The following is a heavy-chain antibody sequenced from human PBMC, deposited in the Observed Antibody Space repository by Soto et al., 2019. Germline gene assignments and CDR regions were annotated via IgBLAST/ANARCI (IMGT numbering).Heavy chain of an antibody. CDR3: AKLTGDSWGYFDS. CDR1: GFTFSSYA. D-gene: IGHD2-21*02. J-gene: IGHJ4*02. CDR2: ITGNGGYT. V-gene: IGHV3-23*01. Sequence: PGGSLRLSCAVSGFTFSSYAMSWVRQAPGKGLEWVSAITGNGGYTYYADSVKGRFTISRDNSKNTLYLQMNSLGAEDTAVYYCAKLTGDSWGYFDSWGQGTLVTVSS.